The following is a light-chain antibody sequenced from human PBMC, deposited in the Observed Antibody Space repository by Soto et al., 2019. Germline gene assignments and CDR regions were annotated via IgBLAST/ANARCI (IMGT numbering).Light chain of an antibody. CDR3: SSYTNSRAYV. V-gene: IGLV2-14*01. Sequence: QSALTQPASVSGSPGQSITISCTGTSSDVGGYNYVSWYQQQSGKAPKLMIHEVSNRPSGVSNRFSGSKSGNTASLTISGLQAEDDADYYCSSYTNSRAYVFGIGTKVTVL. CDR2: EVS. J-gene: IGLJ1*01. CDR1: SSDVGGYNY.